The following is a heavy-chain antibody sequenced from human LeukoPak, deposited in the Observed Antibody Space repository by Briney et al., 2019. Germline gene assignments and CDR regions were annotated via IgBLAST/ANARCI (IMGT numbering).Heavy chain of an antibody. J-gene: IGHJ4*02. CDR2: ISGTGGST. CDR3: AKGVGTYSSSPCDY. V-gene: IGHV3-23*01. Sequence: PGGSLRHSCAASGFTFNNYAMSWVRQAPGKGLQWVSDISGTGGSTYYVDSVKGRFTISRDNSKNTLYLQMNSLRAEDTAVYYCAKGVGTYSSSPCDYWGQGTLVTVSS. D-gene: IGHD6-13*01. CDR1: GFTFNNYA.